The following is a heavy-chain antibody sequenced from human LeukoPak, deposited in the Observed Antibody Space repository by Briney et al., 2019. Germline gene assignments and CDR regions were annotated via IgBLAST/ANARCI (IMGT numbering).Heavy chain of an antibody. CDR1: GFTFSSYA. D-gene: IGHD2-21*01. Sequence: GGPLRLSCAASGFTFSSYAMHWVRQAPGKGLEWVAVISYDGSNKYYADSVKGRFTISRDNSKNTLYLQMNSLRAEDTAVYYCARESVWFDYWGQGTLVTVSS. J-gene: IGHJ4*02. CDR2: ISYDGSNK. V-gene: IGHV3-30*04. CDR3: ARESVWFDY.